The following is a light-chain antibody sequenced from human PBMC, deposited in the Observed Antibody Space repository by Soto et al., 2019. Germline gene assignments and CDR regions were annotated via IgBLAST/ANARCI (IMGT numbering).Light chain of an antibody. CDR1: KNDIGVYDF. V-gene: IGLV2-8*01. Sequence: QSALTHPPSASWSPGHSVTISCTGTKNDIGVYDFVSWYQHHPGKAPRLIIYEVVQRPSGVPDRFSGSKSGNTASLTVSGLKAADEADYFCKSYAGSKTYVFGSGTKV. CDR3: KSYAGSKTYV. J-gene: IGLJ1*01. CDR2: EVV.